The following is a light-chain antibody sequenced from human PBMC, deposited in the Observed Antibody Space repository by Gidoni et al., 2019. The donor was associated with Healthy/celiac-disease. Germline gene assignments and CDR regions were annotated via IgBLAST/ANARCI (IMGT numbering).Light chain of an antibody. J-gene: IGKJ4*01. Sequence: DIVMTQSPLPLPVTPGEPASISCRSSQSLLHSNGYNYLDWYLQKPGQSPQLLIYLGSNRAYRVPDRFSGSGSGTNFTLKISRVEAEDVGVYYCMQALQTPLTFGGGTKVEIK. CDR1: QSLLHSNGYNY. CDR2: LGS. V-gene: IGKV2-28*01. CDR3: MQALQTPLT.